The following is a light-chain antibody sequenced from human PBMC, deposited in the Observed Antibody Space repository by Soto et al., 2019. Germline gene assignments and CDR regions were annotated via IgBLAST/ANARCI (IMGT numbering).Light chain of an antibody. CDR2: AAS. CDR1: QGNRNF. Sequence: DIQMTQSPTSLSASVGDRVTITCRASQGNRNFVAWYQQKPGKAPKLLIYAASTLQSGVPSRFSGSGSRTDFTLTINSLQPEDVATYSCQKYSSVPVFGPGTKVEIK. CDR3: QKYSSVPV. V-gene: IGKV1-27*01. J-gene: IGKJ3*01.